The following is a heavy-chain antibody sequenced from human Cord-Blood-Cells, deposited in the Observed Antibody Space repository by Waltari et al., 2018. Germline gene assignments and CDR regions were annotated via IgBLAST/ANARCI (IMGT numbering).Heavy chain of an antibody. CDR1: GGSISISSYY. CDR3: ARQRGWDAFDI. V-gene: IGHV4-39*07. J-gene: IGHJ3*02. D-gene: IGHD1-26*01. Sequence: QLQLQESGPGLVKPSETLSLTCTVSGGSISISSYYWGWIRQPPGKGLEWIGSIYYSGSTYYNPSLKSRVTISVDTSKNQFSLKLSSVTAADTAVYYCARQRGWDAFDIWGQGTMVTVSS. CDR2: IYYSGST.